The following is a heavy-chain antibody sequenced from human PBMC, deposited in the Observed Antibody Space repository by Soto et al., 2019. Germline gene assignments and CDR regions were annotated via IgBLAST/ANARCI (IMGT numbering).Heavy chain of an antibody. V-gene: IGHV3-30*18. CDR1: GFTFSSHG. Sequence: QVQLVESGGGVVQPGRSLRLSCAASGFTFSSHGMHWVRQAPGKGLEWVAVISYDGSNKYYADSVKGRFTISRDNSKNTLYLQMNCLRAEDTAVYYCAKDQLVGATTCLGVFDYWGQGTLVTVSS. D-gene: IGHD1-26*01. CDR2: ISYDGSNK. J-gene: IGHJ4*02. CDR3: AKDQLVGATTCLGVFDY.